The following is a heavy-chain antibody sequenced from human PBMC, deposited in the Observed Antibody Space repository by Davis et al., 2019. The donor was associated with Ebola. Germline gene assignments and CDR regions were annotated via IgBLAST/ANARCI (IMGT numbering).Heavy chain of an antibody. CDR3: ARSITMIVVASPGDY. D-gene: IGHD3-22*01. J-gene: IGHJ4*02. V-gene: IGHV3-53*04. Sequence: GESLKISCVASGFTVSSDYMSWVRQAPGKGLEWVSVIYSGGSTYYADSVKGRFTISRHSSENTVFLQMNSLRPDDTAVYYCARSITMIVVASPGDYWGQGTLVTVSS. CDR1: GFTVSSDY. CDR2: IYSGGST.